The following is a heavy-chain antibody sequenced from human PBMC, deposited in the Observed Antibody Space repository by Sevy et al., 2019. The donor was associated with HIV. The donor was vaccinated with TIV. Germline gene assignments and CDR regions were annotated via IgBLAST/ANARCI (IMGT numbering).Heavy chain of an antibody. CDR3: ARDRYASGDFDY. CDR1: ESTLRNPY. CDR2: INPSGGSK. V-gene: IGHV1-46*01. J-gene: IGHJ4*02. Sequence: ASVKVSGKTFESTLRNPYTHWVQQAPEHGLDWMGVINPSGGSKNYATRFQGRVTMTRDPSTSTFYMDLSSLRSEDTAVYYCARDRYASGDFDYWGQGTLVTVSS. D-gene: IGHD6-19*01.